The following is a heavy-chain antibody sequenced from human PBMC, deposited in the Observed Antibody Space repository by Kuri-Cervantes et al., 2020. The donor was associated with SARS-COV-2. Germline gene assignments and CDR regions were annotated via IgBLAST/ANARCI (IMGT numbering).Heavy chain of an antibody. V-gene: IGHV4-34*01. Sequence: GSLRLSCEVYGGSLSYYYWSWVRQPPGEGLEWIGEINHSGSTNYNPSLKSRVTISGDTSKNQFSLKLSSVTAADTAVYYCARAELGLGWFFDLWGRGTLVTVSS. CDR2: INHSGST. CDR1: GGSLSYYY. D-gene: IGHD6-13*01. J-gene: IGHJ2*01. CDR3: ARAELGLGWFFDL.